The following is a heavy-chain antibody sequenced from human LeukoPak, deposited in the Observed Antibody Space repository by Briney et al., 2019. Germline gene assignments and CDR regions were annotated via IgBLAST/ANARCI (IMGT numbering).Heavy chain of an antibody. CDR2: ISGSGGNT. CDR1: GFTFSSYG. CDR3: AKDPERWLQLRLGFSD. V-gene: IGHV3-23*01. J-gene: IGHJ4*02. Sequence: GGSLRLSCAASGFTFSSYGMSWVRQAPGKGLEWVSGISGSGGNTYYADSVKGRFTISRDNSKNPLYLQMNSLRADDTAVYYCAKDPERWLQLRLGFSDWGQGTLVTVSS. D-gene: IGHD5-24*01.